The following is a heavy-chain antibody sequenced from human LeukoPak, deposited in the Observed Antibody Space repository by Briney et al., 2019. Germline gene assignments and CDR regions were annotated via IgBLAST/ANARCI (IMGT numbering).Heavy chain of an antibody. CDR1: GGTFSSYA. Sequence: SVKVSCKASGGTFSSYAISWVRQAPGPGLEWMGGIIPIFGTANYAQKFQGRVTITADESTSTAYMELSSLRSEDTAVYYCARDGIAARLFDYWGQGTLVTVSS. CDR2: IIPIFGTA. D-gene: IGHD6-6*01. V-gene: IGHV1-69*13. J-gene: IGHJ4*02. CDR3: ARDGIAARLFDY.